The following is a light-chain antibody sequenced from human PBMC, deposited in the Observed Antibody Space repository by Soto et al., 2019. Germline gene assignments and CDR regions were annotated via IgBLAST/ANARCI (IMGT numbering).Light chain of an antibody. J-gene: IGLJ3*02. CDR3: SSFTSTHTGV. CDR1: SSDVGGYNY. V-gene: IGLV2-14*01. Sequence: QSVLTQPASVSGSPCQSITISCTGTSSDVGGYNYVSWYQQYAGKAHKLIIYQVTNRPSGVSNRFSGSKSGNTASLNISGLHPEDEADYYCSSFTSTHTGVFGGGTKLTV. CDR2: QVT.